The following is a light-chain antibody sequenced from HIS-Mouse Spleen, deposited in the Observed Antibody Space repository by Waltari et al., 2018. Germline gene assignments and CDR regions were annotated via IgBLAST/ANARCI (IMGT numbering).Light chain of an antibody. Sequence: QSALTQPASVSGSPGPSITIPCPGTSSDVGGYNYVSWYQQHPGKAPKLMIYDVSNRPSGVSNRFSGSKSGNTASLTISGLQAEDEADYYCSSYTSSSTWVFGGGTKLTVL. J-gene: IGLJ3*02. CDR1: SSDVGGYNY. CDR2: DVS. CDR3: SSYTSSSTWV. V-gene: IGLV2-14*03.